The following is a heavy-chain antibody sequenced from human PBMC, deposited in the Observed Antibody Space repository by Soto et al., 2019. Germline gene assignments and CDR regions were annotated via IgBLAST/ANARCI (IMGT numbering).Heavy chain of an antibody. D-gene: IGHD1-26*01. Sequence: LRLSCAASGFTFISAWMTWVRQAPGKGLEWVGRIKSKTDGGTTDYATPVKGRFTISRDDSKNTLYLQMDSLKTEDTAVYYCSKDLPWSYGALGYWGQGTLVTVSS. J-gene: IGHJ4*02. CDR2: IKSKTDGGTT. CDR3: SKDLPWSYGALGY. V-gene: IGHV3-15*01. CDR1: GFTFISAW.